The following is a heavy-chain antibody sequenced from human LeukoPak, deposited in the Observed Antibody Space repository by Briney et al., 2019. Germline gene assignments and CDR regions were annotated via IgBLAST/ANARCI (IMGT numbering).Heavy chain of an antibody. J-gene: IGHJ4*02. Sequence: PSETLSLTCTVSGDSSSRNYYWGWIRQPPGKGLEWIASMSYSGSAYYNPSLKSRVTISVDTSKNQFSLKLSSVTAADTAVYYCARGGRSSWIDYWGQGTLVTVSS. V-gene: IGHV4-38-2*02. D-gene: IGHD6-13*01. CDR3: ARGGRSSWIDY. CDR1: GDSSSRNYY. CDR2: MSYSGSA.